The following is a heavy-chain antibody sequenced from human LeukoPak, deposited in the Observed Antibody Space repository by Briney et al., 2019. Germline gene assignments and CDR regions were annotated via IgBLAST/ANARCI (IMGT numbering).Heavy chain of an antibody. CDR3: ARAPGAFDI. CDR1: GDSITSGSYY. V-gene: IGHV4-31*03. J-gene: IGHJ3*02. Sequence: SETLSLTCTVSGDSITSGSYYWAWIRQHPGKGLEWIGYIYYTGGTHYNPSLKSRLTISVDTSENHFSLELSSVTAADTAIYFCARAPGAFDIWGQGIMVTVSS. CDR2: IYYTGGT.